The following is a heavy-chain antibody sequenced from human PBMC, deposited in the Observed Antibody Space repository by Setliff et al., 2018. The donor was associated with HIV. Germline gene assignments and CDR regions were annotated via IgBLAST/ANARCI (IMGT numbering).Heavy chain of an antibody. J-gene: IGHJ4*02. V-gene: IGHV4-4*09. Sequence: SETLSLTCTVSGGSFTTYYWSWLRQPPGKELEWIGYFYTSGSANYNPSLRSRVTISIDTSKNQFSLKLNAVTAADTAVYYCARRPPLTTGREYYFDFWGQGTLVTVSS. CDR3: ARRPPLTTGREYYFDF. CDR2: FYTSGSA. D-gene: IGHD1-1*01. CDR1: GGSFTTYY.